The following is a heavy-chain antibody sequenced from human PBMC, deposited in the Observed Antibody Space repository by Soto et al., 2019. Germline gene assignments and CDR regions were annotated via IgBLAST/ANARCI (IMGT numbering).Heavy chain of an antibody. CDR3: ARGNFYYGLDV. CDR2: ISHSGGS. CDR1: GGSFTSNY. J-gene: IGHJ6*02. Sequence: SETLSLTCAVYGGSFTSNYWRWIRQPPGKGLEWIGEISHSGGSSYNPSLKSRVTISVATSKNQFSLKLSSVTAADTAVYYCARGNFYYGLDVWGEGTTVTVS. V-gene: IGHV4-34*01.